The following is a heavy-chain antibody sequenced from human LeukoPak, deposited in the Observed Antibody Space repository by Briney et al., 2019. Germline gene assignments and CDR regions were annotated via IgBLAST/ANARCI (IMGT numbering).Heavy chain of an antibody. CDR2: INHSGST. D-gene: IGHD2-8*01. V-gene: IGHV4-34*01. CDR3: ARGPYAKGLGY. J-gene: IGHJ4*02. Sequence: SETLSLTCAVYGGSFSGYDWSWIRQPPGKGLEWIGEINHSGSTNYTPSLKSRVTISVDTSKNQFSLKLSSGTAADTAVYYCARGPYAKGLGYWGRGTLVTVSS. CDR1: GGSFSGYD.